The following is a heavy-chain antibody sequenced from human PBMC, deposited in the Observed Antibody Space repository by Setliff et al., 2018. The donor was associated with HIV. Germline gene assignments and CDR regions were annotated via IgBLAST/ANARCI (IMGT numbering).Heavy chain of an antibody. D-gene: IGHD5-18*01. CDR3: ARDWLADGYSTKFAFDI. V-gene: IGHV3-48*01. J-gene: IGHJ3*02. CDR1: GFTFSSYS. Sequence: GGSLRLSCAASGFTFSSYSMNWVRQAPGKGLEWVSYISSSSSTVFYADSVKGRFTISRDDAKNSLFLQMNSLRAEDTAVYYCARDWLADGYSTKFAFDIWGQGTMVTVSS. CDR2: ISSSSSTV.